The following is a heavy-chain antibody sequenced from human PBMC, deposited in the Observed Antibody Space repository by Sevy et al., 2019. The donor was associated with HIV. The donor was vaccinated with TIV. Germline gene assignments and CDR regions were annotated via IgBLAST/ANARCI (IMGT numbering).Heavy chain of an antibody. Sequence: GGSLRLSCAASGFTFSDYYMSWIRQAPGKGLEWVSYISSSSYTNYADSVKGRFTISRDNAKNSLYLQMNSLRAEDTAVYYCARDFRTRAFDIWGQGTMVTVSS. CDR1: GFTFSDYY. CDR2: ISSSSYT. CDR3: ARDFRTRAFDI. V-gene: IGHV3-11*06. J-gene: IGHJ3*02.